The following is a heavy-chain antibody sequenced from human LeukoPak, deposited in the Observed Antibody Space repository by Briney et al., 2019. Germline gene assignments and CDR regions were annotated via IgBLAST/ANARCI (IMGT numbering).Heavy chain of an antibody. D-gene: IGHD3-22*01. CDR3: ARGLAPYSYEYSGHDPYYYYNMDG. CDR1: GYTFSTST. Sequence: ASVKVSCKASGYTFSTSTISWVRQAAGQALEWMGWINPKNGKTSYAQKFQDRDTMTENTSTSTDYMELSSLRSEDTAVYYCARGLAPYSYEYSGHDPYYYYNMDGWGKGTTVIISS. CDR2: INPKNGKT. J-gene: IGHJ6*03. V-gene: IGHV1-8*01.